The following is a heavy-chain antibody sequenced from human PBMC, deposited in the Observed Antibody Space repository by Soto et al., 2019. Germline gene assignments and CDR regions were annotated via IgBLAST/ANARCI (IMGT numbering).Heavy chain of an antibody. D-gene: IGHD2-2*01. CDR3: VKEMYCSSSSCYVLEY. CDR2: ISYDGSNE. CDR1: GFSFRTFG. V-gene: IGHV3-30*18. Sequence: GGSLRLSCAASGFSFRTFGMHWVRQAPGKGLEWVAVISYDGSNEFYADSVKGRFTISRDNSKNTLNLQMSGLRADDTAVYYCVKEMYCSSSSCYVLEYWGQGTPVTVSS. J-gene: IGHJ4*02.